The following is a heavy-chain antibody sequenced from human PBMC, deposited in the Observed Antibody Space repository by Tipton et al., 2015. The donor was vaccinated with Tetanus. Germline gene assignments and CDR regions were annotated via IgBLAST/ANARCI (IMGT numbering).Heavy chain of an antibody. CDR1: GGSISSSSYY. V-gene: IGHV4-39*01. Sequence: TLSLTCTVSGGSISSSSYYWGWIRQPPGKGLEWIGSIYYSGSTYYNPSLKSRVTISVDTSKNQFSLKLSSVTAADTAVYYCARHEAGVDAFDIWGQGTMSPSLQ. CDR2: IYYSGST. CDR3: ARHEAGVDAFDI. J-gene: IGHJ3*02. D-gene: IGHD3-10*01.